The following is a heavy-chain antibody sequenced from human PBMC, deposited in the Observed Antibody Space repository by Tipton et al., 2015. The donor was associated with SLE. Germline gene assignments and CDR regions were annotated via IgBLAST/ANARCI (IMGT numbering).Heavy chain of an antibody. Sequence: SLRLSCAASGFTFSDYYMSWIRQAPGKGLEWVSTISGSGGITYYADSVKGRFTISREHSKNTLFLQMNSLRAEDTAIHYCAKSRIVGATLGSFDIWGQGTMVTVSS. CDR1: GFTFSDYY. CDR3: AKSRIVGATLGSFDI. J-gene: IGHJ3*02. CDR2: ISGSGGIT. D-gene: IGHD1-26*01. V-gene: IGHV3-23*01.